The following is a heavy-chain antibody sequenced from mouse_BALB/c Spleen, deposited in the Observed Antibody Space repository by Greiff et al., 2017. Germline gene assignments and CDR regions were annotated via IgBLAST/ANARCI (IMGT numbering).Heavy chain of an antibody. D-gene: IGHD2-10*02. CDR2: ISTYYGNT. J-gene: IGHJ4*01. CDR3: ARRYGNYGDAMDY. Sequence: VQLQQSGPELVRPGVSVKISCKGSGYTFTDYAMHWVKQSHAKSLEWIGVISTYYGNTNYNQKFKGKATMTVDKSSSTAYMELARLTSEDSAIYYCARRYGNYGDAMDYWGQGTSVTVSS. CDR1: GYTFTDYA. V-gene: IGHV1-67*01.